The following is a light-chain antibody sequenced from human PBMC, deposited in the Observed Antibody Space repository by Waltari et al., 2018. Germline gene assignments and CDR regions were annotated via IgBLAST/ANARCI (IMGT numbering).Light chain of an antibody. CDR1: QSVSSSY. CDR2: GAS. V-gene: IGKV3-20*01. Sequence: EIVLTQSPGTLSLSPGERAALSCKASQSVSSSYLAWYQQKPGQAPRLLIYGASSRATGIPDRFSVTGSGTDFTLTISRLEPEDFAVYYCQQYGCSPRTFGQGTKVEIK. J-gene: IGKJ1*01. CDR3: QQYGCSPRT.